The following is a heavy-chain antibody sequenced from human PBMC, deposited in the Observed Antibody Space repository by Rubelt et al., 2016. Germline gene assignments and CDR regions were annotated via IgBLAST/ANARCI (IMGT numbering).Heavy chain of an antibody. D-gene: IGHD3-3*01. CDR2: INPNSGGT. CDR1: GYTFTSYD. J-gene: IGHJ4*02. CDR3: ARVGKDFWSGYYEC. Sequence: QVQLVQSGAEVKKPGASVKVSCKASGYTFTSYDINWVRQATGQGLEWMGWINPNSGGTNYAQKFQGRVTMTRDTSISTAYMELSRLRSDDTAVYYCARVGKDFWSGYYECWGQGTLVTVSS. V-gene: IGHV1-2*02.